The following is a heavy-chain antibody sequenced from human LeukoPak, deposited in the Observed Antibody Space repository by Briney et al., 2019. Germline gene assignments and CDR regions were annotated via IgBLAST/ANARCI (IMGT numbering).Heavy chain of an antibody. CDR1: GFTVSTNY. CDR2: IYNDDST. J-gene: IGHJ4*02. Sequence: PGGSLRLSCAASGFTVSTNYMSWVRQAPGKGLECVSVIYNDDSTYYADSVKGRFTISRDNAKNSLYLQMNSLRSEDTGLYFCARDLGSGDHGLLVWGQGTLLTVSS. CDR3: ARDLGSGDHGLLV. V-gene: IGHV3-53*01. D-gene: IGHD2-21*02.